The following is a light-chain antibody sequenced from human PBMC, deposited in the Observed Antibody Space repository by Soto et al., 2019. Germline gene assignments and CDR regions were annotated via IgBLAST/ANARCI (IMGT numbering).Light chain of an antibody. CDR3: LHDDNYPRT. V-gene: IGKV1-6*01. J-gene: IGKJ1*01. Sequence: AIQMTQSPSSLSASVGDRVTMTCRASQGINNELAWYQQKPGKAPKLLIYAASNLHSGVPSRFSGCGSGTDFALTISSLQPEDFATYFCLHDDNYPRTFGQGTKVE. CDR2: AAS. CDR1: QGINNE.